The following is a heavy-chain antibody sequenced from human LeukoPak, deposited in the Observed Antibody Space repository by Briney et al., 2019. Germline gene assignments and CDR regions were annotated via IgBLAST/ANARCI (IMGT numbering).Heavy chain of an antibody. D-gene: IGHD6-13*01. Sequence: SETLSLTCTVSGGSISSYYWSWIRQPPGKGLEWIGYIYYSGSTNYNPSLKSRVTISVDTSKNQFSLKLSSVTAADTAVYYCARGGTHSSSWYDDAFDIWGQGTMVTVSS. CDR3: ARGGTHSSSWYDDAFDI. J-gene: IGHJ3*02. CDR1: GGSISSYY. CDR2: IYYSGST. V-gene: IGHV4-59*01.